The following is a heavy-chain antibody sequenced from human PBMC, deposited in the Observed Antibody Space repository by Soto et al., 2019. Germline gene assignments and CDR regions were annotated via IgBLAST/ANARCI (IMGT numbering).Heavy chain of an antibody. Sequence: SETLSLTCTVSGGSISGHYWSWIRQPPGKGLEWVGYIYSSGSTYVRPSLKSRVSMSVDPSKNQVSLRLTSVTATDTAVYYCARTPIGYCSGGKCSNWFDPWGQGTLVT. CDR3: ARTPIGYCSGGKCSNWFDP. CDR2: IYSSGST. V-gene: IGHV4-59*08. J-gene: IGHJ5*02. CDR1: GGSISGHY. D-gene: IGHD2-8*02.